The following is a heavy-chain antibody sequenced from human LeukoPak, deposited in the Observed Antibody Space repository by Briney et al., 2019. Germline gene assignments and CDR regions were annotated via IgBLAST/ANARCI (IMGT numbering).Heavy chain of an antibody. CDR2: FDPEDGET. D-gene: IGHD3-3*01. CDR1: GYTFTSYD. V-gene: IGHV1-24*01. CDR3: ATPSGFWSGYSHFDY. Sequence: GASVKVSCRASGYTFTSYDINWVRQAPGKGLEWMGGFDPEDGETIYAQKFQGRVTMTEDTSTDTAYMELSSLRSEDTAVYYCATPSGFWSGYSHFDYWGQGTLVTVSS. J-gene: IGHJ4*02.